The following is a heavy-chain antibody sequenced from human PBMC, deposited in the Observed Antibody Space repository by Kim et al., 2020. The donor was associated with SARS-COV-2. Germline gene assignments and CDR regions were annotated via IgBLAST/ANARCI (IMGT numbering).Heavy chain of an antibody. CDR1: GGSFSGYY. J-gene: IGHJ4*02. V-gene: IGHV4-34*01. CDR3: ARGGWGYFDWLSYPLFDY. Sequence: SETLSLTCAVYGGSFSGYYWSWIRQPPGKGLEWIGEINHSGSTNYNPSLKSRVTISVDTSKNQFSLKLSSVTAADTAVYYCARGGWGYFDWLSYPLFDYWGQGTLVTVSS. D-gene: IGHD3-9*01. CDR2: INHSGST.